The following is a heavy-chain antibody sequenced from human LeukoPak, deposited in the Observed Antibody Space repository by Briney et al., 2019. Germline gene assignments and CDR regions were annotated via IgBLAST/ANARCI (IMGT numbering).Heavy chain of an antibody. Sequence: SQTLSLTCAISGDSVSSDNTAWNWIRQSPSRGLEWLGRTYYRSKWYNNYAVSVRSRITINPDTSKNQFSLKLSSVTAADTAVYYCARITIFGVVVDYWGQGTLVTVSS. J-gene: IGHJ4*02. CDR3: ARITIFGVVVDY. CDR1: GDSVSSDNTA. CDR2: TYYRSKWYN. D-gene: IGHD3-3*01. V-gene: IGHV6-1*01.